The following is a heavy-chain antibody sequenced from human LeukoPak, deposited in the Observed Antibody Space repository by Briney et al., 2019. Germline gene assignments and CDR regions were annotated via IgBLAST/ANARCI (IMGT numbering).Heavy chain of an antibody. V-gene: IGHV6-1*01. CDR2: TYYRSKWYN. CDR3: AREGSDGYLFDY. CDR1: GDSVFSSSAA. D-gene: IGHD1-1*01. J-gene: IGHJ4*02. Sequence: SQTLSLTCAISGDSVFSSSAAWSWVRQSPSRGLEWLGRTYYRSKWYNDYAVSVKSRITINPDTSKNQFSLQLNSMTPEDTAVYYCAREGSDGYLFDYWGQGTLVTVSS.